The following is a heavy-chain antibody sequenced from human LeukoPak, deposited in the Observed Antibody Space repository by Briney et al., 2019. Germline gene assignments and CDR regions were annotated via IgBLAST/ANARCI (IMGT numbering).Heavy chain of an antibody. CDR1: GRSFSGYY. V-gene: IGHV4-59*01. CDR3: ARETIDSSRPGPPRMIYNWFDP. Sequence: SETLSLTCAVYGRSFSGYYWSWIRPPPGKGLEWIGYIYYSGSTNYNPSLKSGVTISVDTSKNQFSLKLSSVTAADTAVYYCARETIDSSRPGPPRMIYNWFDPWGQGTLVTVSS. J-gene: IGHJ5*02. D-gene: IGHD3-22*01. CDR2: IYYSGST.